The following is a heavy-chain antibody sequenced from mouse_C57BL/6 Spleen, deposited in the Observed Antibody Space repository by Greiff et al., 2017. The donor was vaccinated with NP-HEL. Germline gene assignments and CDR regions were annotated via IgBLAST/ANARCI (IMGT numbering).Heavy chain of an antibody. Sequence: VQLQQSGAELVRPGASVKLSCTASGFNIKDDYMHWVKQRPEQGLEWIGWIDPENGDTEYASKFQGKATITADTSSKTAYLQLSSLTSEDTAVYYCTTGGSSSDYWGQGTTLTVSS. CDR1: GFNIKDDY. D-gene: IGHD1-1*01. CDR3: TTGGSSSDY. V-gene: IGHV14-4*01. CDR2: IDPENGDT. J-gene: IGHJ2*01.